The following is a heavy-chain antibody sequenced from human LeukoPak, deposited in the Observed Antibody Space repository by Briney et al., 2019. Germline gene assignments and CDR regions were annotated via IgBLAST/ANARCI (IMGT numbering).Heavy chain of an antibody. Sequence: GSLRLSCAASGFTFSSYGMHWVRQAPGKGLEWVAVISHDGSNKYYADSVKGRFTISRGNSKNTLYLQMNSLRAEDTAVYYCARDRFSSAWYVGYYYYYGMDVWGQGTTVTVSS. CDR3: ARDRFSSAWYVGYYYYYGMDV. J-gene: IGHJ6*02. CDR1: GFTFSSYG. V-gene: IGHV3-30-3*01. CDR2: ISHDGSNK. D-gene: IGHD6-19*01.